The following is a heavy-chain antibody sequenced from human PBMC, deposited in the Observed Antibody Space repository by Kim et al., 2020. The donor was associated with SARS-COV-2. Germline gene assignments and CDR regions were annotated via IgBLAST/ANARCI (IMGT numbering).Heavy chain of an antibody. J-gene: IGHJ4*02. Sequence: GGSLRLSCAASGFTFSTYAMSWVRQAPGKGLEWVSAISASGGSTYYADSVKGRFTISRDNSKNMLYLQMNSLRAEDTAVYYCAKATPLNYLPVDYWGQGTLVTVSS. V-gene: IGHV3-23*01. CDR3: AKATPLNYLPVDY. D-gene: IGHD3-10*01. CDR1: GFTFSTYA. CDR2: ISASGGST.